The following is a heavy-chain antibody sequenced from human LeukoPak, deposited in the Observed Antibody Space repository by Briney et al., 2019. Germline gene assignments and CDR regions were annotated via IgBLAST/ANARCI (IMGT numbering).Heavy chain of an antibody. J-gene: IGHJ4*02. V-gene: IGHV4-38-2*02. CDR3: ARDDYSNYGHY. D-gene: IGHD4-11*01. CDR1: GYSIISGFH. CDR2: IYYGGT. Sequence: SETLSLTCAVSGYSIISGFHWAWSRQPPGKGLEWIGRIYYGGTNYNPSLRGRITILLDTSKNQFSLELSSVTAADTAVYFCARDDYSNYGHYWGQGKLVIVSS.